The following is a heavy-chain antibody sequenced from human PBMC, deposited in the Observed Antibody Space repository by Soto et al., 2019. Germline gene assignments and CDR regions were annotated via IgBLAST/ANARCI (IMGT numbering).Heavy chain of an antibody. D-gene: IGHD1-7*01. CDR2: IWYDGSYK. Sequence: QVQLVESGGGVVQPGRSLRLSCAASGFTFNNYGMHWVRQAPGKGLEWVAVIWYDGSYKYDADSVKGRFTISRDTSKNTLYLQTNSLRGEDTAVYYCARGNWNYGYFDYWGQGTLVTVSS. CDR3: ARGNWNYGYFDY. CDR1: GFTFNNYG. J-gene: IGHJ4*02. V-gene: IGHV3-33*01.